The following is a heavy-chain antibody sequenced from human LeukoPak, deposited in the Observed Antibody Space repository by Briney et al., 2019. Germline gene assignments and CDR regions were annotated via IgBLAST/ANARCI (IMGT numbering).Heavy chain of an antibody. J-gene: IGHJ5*02. V-gene: IGHV4-30-2*01. CDR3: ARGQDWFDP. CDR2: IYHSGST. Sequence: SETLSLTCAVSGGSISSGGYSWSWIRQPPGKGLEWIGYIYHSGSTYYNPSLKSRVTISADRSKNQFSLKLSSVTAADTAVYYCARGQDWFDPWGQGTLVTVSS. CDR1: GGSISSGGYS.